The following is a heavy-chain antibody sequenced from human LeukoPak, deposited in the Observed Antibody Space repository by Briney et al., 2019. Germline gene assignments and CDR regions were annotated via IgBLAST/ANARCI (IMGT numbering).Heavy chain of an antibody. CDR1: GYTFTGYY. V-gene: IGHV1-2*02. D-gene: IGHD2-15*01. J-gene: IGHJ6*03. CDR2: INPNSGGT. Sequence: ASVKVSCKASGYTFTGYYMHWVRQAPGQGLEWMGWINPNSGGTNYAQKFQGRVTMTRDTSISTAYMELSRLRSDDTAVYYCAQRYCSGGSCSYMDVWGKGTTVTISS. CDR3: AQRYCSGGSCSYMDV.